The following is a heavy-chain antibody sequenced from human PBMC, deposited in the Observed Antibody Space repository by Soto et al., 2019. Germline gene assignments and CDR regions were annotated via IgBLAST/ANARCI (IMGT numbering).Heavy chain of an antibody. V-gene: IGHV3-30*04. CDR3: ARDLQAGTDNVNWFAP. CDR1: GFSISRSA. CDR2: IAYDGSNR. Sequence: HVQLVESGGGVVQPGRSLRLSCEASGFSISRSAMHWVRQAPGKGLEWVAVIAYDGSNRWYADSAKGRFTISRDNSKNTVYLQMSSLRGEDTAVYYCARDLQAGTDNVNWFAPWGQGTLVTVSS. J-gene: IGHJ5*02. D-gene: IGHD1-1*01.